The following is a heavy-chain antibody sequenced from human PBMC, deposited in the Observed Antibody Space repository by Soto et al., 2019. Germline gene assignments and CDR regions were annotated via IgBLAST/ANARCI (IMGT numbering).Heavy chain of an antibody. Sequence: VQLVESGGGLVQPGGSLRLSCAASGFTFSNAWMSWVRQAPGKGLEGVGRIKSKTDVGTTDYAAPVKGRFTISRDDSKNTLYLQMNSLKTEDTAVYYCTTVDYDFSYGMDVWGQGTTVTVSS. CDR3: TTVDYDFSYGMDV. D-gene: IGHD3-3*01. V-gene: IGHV3-15*01. CDR2: IKSKTDVGTT. CDR1: GFTFSNAW. J-gene: IGHJ6*02.